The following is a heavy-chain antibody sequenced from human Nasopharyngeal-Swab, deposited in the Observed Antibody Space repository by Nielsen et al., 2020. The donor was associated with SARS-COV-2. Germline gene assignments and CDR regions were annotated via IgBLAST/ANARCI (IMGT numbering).Heavy chain of an antibody. Sequence: WIRQPPGKGLEWVAVIWYDGGNKYYADSVKGRFTISRDNSKNTLYLQMNSLRAEDTAVYYCARDLYGTDVWGQGTTVTISS. CDR2: IWYDGGNK. J-gene: IGHJ6*02. V-gene: IGHV3-33*01. D-gene: IGHD2-8*01. CDR3: ARDLYGTDV.